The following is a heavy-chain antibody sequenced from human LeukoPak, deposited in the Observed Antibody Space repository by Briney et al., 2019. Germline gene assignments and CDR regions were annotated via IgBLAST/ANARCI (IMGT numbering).Heavy chain of an antibody. CDR2: ISAYNGNT. V-gene: IGHV1-18*01. Sequence: GASVKVSCKASGYTFTSYGISWVRQAPGQGLEWMGWISAYNGNTNYAQKLQGRVTITRNTSISTAYMELSSLRSEDTAVYYCARGLSYDFWSGYYYYYYMDVWGKGTTVTVSS. D-gene: IGHD3-3*01. CDR3: ARGLSYDFWSGYYYYYYMDV. CDR1: GYTFTSYG. J-gene: IGHJ6*03.